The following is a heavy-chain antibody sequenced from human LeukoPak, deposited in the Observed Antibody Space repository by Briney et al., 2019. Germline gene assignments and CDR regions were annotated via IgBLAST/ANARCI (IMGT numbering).Heavy chain of an antibody. Sequence: GASVKVSCEASGYTFTSYGISWVRQAPGQGLEWMGWISAYNGNTNYAQKLQGRVTMTTDTSTSTAYMELRSLRSDDTAVYYCARDRRWYYDTRSPPLFDPWGQGTLVTVSS. CDR3: ARDRRWYYDTRSPPLFDP. CDR2: ISAYNGNT. J-gene: IGHJ5*02. D-gene: IGHD3-22*01. V-gene: IGHV1-18*01. CDR1: GYTFTSYG.